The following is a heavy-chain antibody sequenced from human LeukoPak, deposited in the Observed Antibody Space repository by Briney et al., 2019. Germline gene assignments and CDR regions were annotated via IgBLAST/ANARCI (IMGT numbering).Heavy chain of an antibody. V-gene: IGHV4-34*01. Sequence: SETLSLTCAVYGGSFSGYYWSWIRQPPGKGLEWIGEINHSGSTNYNPSLKSRVTISVDTSKNQFSLKLSSVTAADTAVYYCARTLLIGYCSSTSCYLGAFDIWGQGTMVTVSS. CDR3: ARTLLIGYCSSTSCYLGAFDI. CDR1: GGSFSGYY. CDR2: INHSGST. D-gene: IGHD2-2*01. J-gene: IGHJ3*02.